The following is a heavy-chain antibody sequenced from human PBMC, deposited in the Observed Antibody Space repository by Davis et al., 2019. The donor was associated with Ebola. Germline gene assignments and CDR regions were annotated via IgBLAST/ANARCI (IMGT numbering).Heavy chain of an antibody. CDR3: ARAQFPTTSDH. D-gene: IGHD1-1*01. J-gene: IGHJ4*02. CDR2: INPHNGNT. Sequence: ASVKVSCKASGYTFTNYGITWVRQAPGQGLEWMGWINPHNGNTNYAQNVQGRVTMTTDTSMSTAYMEVGSLRSDDTTVYYCARAQFPTTSDHWGQGTLVTVSS. CDR1: GYTFTNYG. V-gene: IGHV1-18*04.